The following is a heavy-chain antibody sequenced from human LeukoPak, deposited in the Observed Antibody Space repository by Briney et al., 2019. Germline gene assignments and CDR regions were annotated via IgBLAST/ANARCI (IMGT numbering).Heavy chain of an antibody. CDR3: ARDYENLTGSKTRFHY. CDR2: IYSDNT. D-gene: IGHD3-9*01. J-gene: IGHJ4*02. Sequence: GGSLRLSCTVSGFTVSSNSMSWVRQAPGKGLEWVSFIYSDNTHYSDSVKGRFTISRDNSKNTLYLQMNSLRAEDTAVYYCARDYENLTGSKTRFHYWGQGTLVTVSS. V-gene: IGHV3-53*01. CDR1: GFTVSSNS.